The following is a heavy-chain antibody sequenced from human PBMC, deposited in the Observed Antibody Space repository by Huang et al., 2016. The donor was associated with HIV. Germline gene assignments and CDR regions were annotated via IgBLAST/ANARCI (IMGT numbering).Heavy chain of an antibody. D-gene: IGHD3-22*01. Sequence: QVQLVESGGGVVQPGRSLRLSCAASGFTFSSYAMHWVRQAPGKGLEWGAVISYDGSNKYYADSVKGRFTISRDNSKNTLYLQMNSLRAEDTAVYYCASGYYRYWGQGTLVTVSS. CDR3: ASGYYRY. CDR2: ISYDGSNK. V-gene: IGHV3-30-3*01. CDR1: GFTFSSYA. J-gene: IGHJ4*02.